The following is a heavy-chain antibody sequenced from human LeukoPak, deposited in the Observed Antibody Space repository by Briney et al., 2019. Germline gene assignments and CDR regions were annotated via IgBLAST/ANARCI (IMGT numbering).Heavy chain of an antibody. CDR2: ISSSGSTI. J-gene: IGHJ4*02. CDR3: ARRTKTYYYDSSGIDY. Sequence: GGSLRLSCAASGFTFSDYYMSWIRQAPGKGLEWVSYISSSGSTIYYADSVKGRFTISRDNAKNSLYLQMNSLRDEDTAVYYCARRTKTYYYDSSGIDYWGQGTLVTVSS. D-gene: IGHD3-22*01. V-gene: IGHV3-11*04. CDR1: GFTFSDYY.